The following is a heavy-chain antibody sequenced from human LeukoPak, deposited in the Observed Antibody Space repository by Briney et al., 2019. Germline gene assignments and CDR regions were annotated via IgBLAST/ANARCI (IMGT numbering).Heavy chain of an antibody. D-gene: IGHD3-9*01. CDR3: ARAYYDLLTGYYKRSYYFDY. CDR2: IIPIFGTA. V-gene: IGHV1-69*13. Sequence: GASVKVSCKASGGTFSNYAISWVRQAPGQGLEWMGGIIPIFGTANYAQKFQGRVTITADESTSTAYMELSSLRSEDTAVYYCARAYYDLLTGYYKRSYYFDYWGQGTLVTVSS. CDR1: GGTFSNYA. J-gene: IGHJ4*02.